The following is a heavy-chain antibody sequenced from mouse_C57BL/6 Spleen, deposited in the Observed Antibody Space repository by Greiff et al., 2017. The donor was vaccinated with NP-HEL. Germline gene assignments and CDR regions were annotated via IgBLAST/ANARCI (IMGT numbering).Heavy chain of an antibody. CDR1: GYAFSSYW. V-gene: IGHV1-80*01. J-gene: IGHJ4*01. CDR2: IYPGDGDT. CDR3: ARRSSYRAMDY. D-gene: IGHD1-1*01. Sequence: VQLQESGAELVKPGASVKISCKASGYAFSSYWMNWVKQRPGKGLEWIGQIYPGDGDTNYNGKFKGKATLTADKSSSTAYMQLSSLTSEDSAVYFCARRSSYRAMDYWGQGTSVTVSS.